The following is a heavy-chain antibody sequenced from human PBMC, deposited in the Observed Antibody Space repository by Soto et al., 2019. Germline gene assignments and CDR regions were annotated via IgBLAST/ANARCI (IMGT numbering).Heavy chain of an antibody. D-gene: IGHD3-10*01. V-gene: IGHV3-33*01. Sequence: QVQLVESGGGVVQPGRSLRLSCAASEFTFSRHRMHWVRQAPGKGLQWVGVIWSDGSNEVYADSVKGRFIISRDNSKNILYLQMNSLRAEETAVYYCARERTFGDNKHNYMDVWGTGITVTVSS. CDR3: ARERTFGDNKHNYMDV. CDR1: EFTFSRHR. J-gene: IGHJ6*03. CDR2: IWSDGSNE.